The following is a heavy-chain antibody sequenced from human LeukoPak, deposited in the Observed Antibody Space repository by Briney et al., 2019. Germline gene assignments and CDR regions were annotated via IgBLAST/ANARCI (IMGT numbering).Heavy chain of an antibody. Sequence: SETLSLTCAVYGGSFSGYYWSWIRQPPGKGLEWIGEINHSGSTNYNPSLKSRVTISVDTSKNQFSLKLSSVTAADTAVYYCARDPEQIEYSSSSGSGMTHWGQGTLVTVSS. D-gene: IGHD6-6*01. CDR2: INHSGST. CDR1: GGSFSGYY. V-gene: IGHV4-34*01. CDR3: ARDPEQIEYSSSSGSGMTH. J-gene: IGHJ4*02.